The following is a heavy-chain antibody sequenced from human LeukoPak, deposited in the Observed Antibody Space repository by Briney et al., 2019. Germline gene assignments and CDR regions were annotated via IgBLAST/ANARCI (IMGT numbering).Heavy chain of an antibody. CDR3: AMSSYGYFDY. J-gene: IGHJ4*02. D-gene: IGHD5-18*01. Sequence: GGSLRLSCAASGFTFNSYAMSWVRQAPWERLQWVSGISDSGGNTYYADSVKGRFTISRDNAKNSLYLQMNSLRAEDTAVYYCAMSSYGYFDYWGQGTLVTVSS. CDR2: ISDSGGNT. V-gene: IGHV3-23*01. CDR1: GFTFNSYA.